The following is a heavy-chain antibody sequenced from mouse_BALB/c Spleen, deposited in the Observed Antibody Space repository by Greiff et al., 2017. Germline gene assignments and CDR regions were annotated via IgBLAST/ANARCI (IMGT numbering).Heavy chain of an antibody. CDR1: GFAFSSYD. D-gene: IGHD2-4*01. CDR2: ISSGGGST. J-gene: IGHJ3*01. V-gene: IGHV5-12-1*01. CDR3: ARHGYDYDGPWFAY. Sequence: EVQRVESGGGLVKPGGSLKLSCAASGFAFSSYDMSWVRQTPEKRLEWVAYISSGGGSTYYPDTVKGRFTISRDNAKNTLYLQMSSLKSEDTAMYYCARHGYDYDGPWFAYWGQGTLVTVSA.